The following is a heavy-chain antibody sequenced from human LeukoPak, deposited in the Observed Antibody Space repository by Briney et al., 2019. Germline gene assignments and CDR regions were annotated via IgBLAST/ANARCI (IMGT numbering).Heavy chain of an antibody. CDR3: ARLTVTTTSDYFDY. CDR1: DLTVSSNY. D-gene: IGHD4-17*01. J-gene: IGHJ4*02. CDR2: IYSGDST. V-gene: IGHV3-53*01. Sequence: GGSLRLSCAVSDLTVSSNYMSWVRQAPGKGLQCVSLIYSGDSTYYADSVKGRFTISRDKSKNTLSLQMNSLRAEDTAVYYCARLTVTTTSDYFDYWGQGTLVTVSP.